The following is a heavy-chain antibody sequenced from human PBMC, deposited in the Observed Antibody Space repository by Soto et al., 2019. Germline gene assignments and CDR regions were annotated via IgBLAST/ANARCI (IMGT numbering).Heavy chain of an antibody. CDR1: SLSFNSYG. CDR3: AKAHCSSTSRYPPYYYYYGMDV. V-gene: IGHV3-30*18. CDR2: ISYDGSNK. J-gene: IGHJ6*02. Sequence: PXESLRLSCAASSLSFNSYGMHWVRQAPGKGLEWVAVISYDGSNKYYADSVKGRFTISRDNSKNTLYLQMTSLRADDTAVYYCAKAHCSSTSRYPPYYYYYGMDVWGQGTTVTVSS. D-gene: IGHD2-2*01.